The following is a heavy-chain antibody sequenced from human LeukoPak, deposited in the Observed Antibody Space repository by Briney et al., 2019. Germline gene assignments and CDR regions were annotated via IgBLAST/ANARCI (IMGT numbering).Heavy chain of an antibody. CDR1: GFTFSSYA. J-gene: IGHJ3*02. Sequence: GRSLRLSCAASGFTFSSYAMHWVRQAPGKGLEWVAVISYDGSNKYYADSVKGRFTISRDNSKNTLYLQMNSLRAEDTAVYYCAREGPYYYDGSGYYRAFDIWGQGTMVTVSS. CDR3: AREGPYYYDGSGYYRAFDI. V-gene: IGHV3-30-3*01. CDR2: ISYDGSNK. D-gene: IGHD3-22*01.